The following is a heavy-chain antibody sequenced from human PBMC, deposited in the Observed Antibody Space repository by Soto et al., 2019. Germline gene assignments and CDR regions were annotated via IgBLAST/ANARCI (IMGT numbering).Heavy chain of an antibody. D-gene: IGHD3-10*01. CDR1: GGSMTSYY. CDR2: IYYTGNT. V-gene: IGHV4-59*08. J-gene: IGHJ4*02. Sequence: PSETLSLTCTVSGGSMTSYYWSWIRQPPGKGLEWIGFIYYTGNTKYNASLKSRVTISVDTSKNLFSLKLKSVTAADTAVYYCAGRIIALEIFDYWGQGTVVTVSS. CDR3: AGRIIALEIFDY.